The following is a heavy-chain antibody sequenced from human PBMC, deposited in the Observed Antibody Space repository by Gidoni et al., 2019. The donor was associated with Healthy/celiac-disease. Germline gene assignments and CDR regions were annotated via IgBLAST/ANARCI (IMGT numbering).Heavy chain of an antibody. CDR2: IKSKTDGGTK. D-gene: IGHD3-22*01. CDR1: GFIFSNAW. CDR3: TSQTYYYDSSGYPGDY. V-gene: IGHV3-15*01. J-gene: IGHJ4*02. Sequence: EVQLVESGGGLVKPGGSLRLSCAASGFIFSNAWMSWVRQAPGKGLEWVGRIKSKTDGGTKDYAAPVKGRLTISRDDSKNTLYLQMNSLKTEDTAVYYCTSQTYYYDSSGYPGDYWGQGTLVTVSS.